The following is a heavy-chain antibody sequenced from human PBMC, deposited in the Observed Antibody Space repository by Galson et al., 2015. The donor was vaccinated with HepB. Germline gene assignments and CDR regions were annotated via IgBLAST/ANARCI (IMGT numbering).Heavy chain of an antibody. Sequence: SLRLSCAASGFTFNSYAMTWVRQAPGKGLEWVAAIGGGGSTSYADSVKGRFTISSHDSNNMVYLQLNSLTPDDTAVYYWARGAPSLQAMDVWGQGTTVTVSS. D-gene: IGHD2-21*01. CDR3: ARGAPSLQAMDV. V-gene: IGHV3-23*01. J-gene: IGHJ6*02. CDR1: GFTFNSYA. CDR2: IGGGGST.